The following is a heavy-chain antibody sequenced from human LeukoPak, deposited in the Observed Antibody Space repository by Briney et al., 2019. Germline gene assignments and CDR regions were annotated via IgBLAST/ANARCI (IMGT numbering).Heavy chain of an antibody. D-gene: IGHD4-17*01. CDR2: VYHSGTT. CDR3: ARDTSEDGDFFFDH. CDR1: GDSLRSGYY. J-gene: IGHJ4*02. Sequence: SQTLSLTCVVSGDSLRSGYYWGWVRQPPGKGLEGMGSVYHSGTTHYNPSLHSRVTISRDMSKNQFSLRLPSVTAAATALYFCARDTSEDGDFFFDHWGQGTLVTVSS. V-gene: IGHV4-38-2*02.